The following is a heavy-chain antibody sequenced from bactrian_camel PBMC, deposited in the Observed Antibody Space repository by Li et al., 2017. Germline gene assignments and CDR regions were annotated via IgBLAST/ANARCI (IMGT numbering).Heavy chain of an antibody. CDR1: GHSNFC. V-gene: IGHV3S53*01. D-gene: IGHD2*01. J-gene: IGHJ4*01. CDR2: IDGDDSL. Sequence: VQLVESGGDSVQSGGSLKLSCVASGHSNFCMAWFRQPPGKEREGVAVIDGDDSLGYDPSVQGRFTITTDSAKQTVFLQMRSLKPEDTGMYYCAADVCPPVWWLLVGPEEYTNWGQGTQVTVS. CDR3: AADVCPPVWWLLVGPEEYTN.